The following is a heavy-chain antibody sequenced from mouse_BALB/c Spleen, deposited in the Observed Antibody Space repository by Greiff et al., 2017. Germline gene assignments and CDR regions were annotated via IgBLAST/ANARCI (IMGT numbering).Heavy chain of an antibody. V-gene: IGHV14-1*02. CDR2: IDPENGNT. CDR1: GFNIKDYY. J-gene: IGHJ3*01. CDR3: ASSAYSFAY. Sequence: VQLKESGAELVRPGALVKLSCKASGFNIKDYYMHWVKQRPEQGLEWIGWIDPENGNTIYDPKFQGKASITADTSSNTAYLQLSSLTSEDTAVYYCASSAYSFAYWGQGTLVTVSA. D-gene: IGHD1-1*01.